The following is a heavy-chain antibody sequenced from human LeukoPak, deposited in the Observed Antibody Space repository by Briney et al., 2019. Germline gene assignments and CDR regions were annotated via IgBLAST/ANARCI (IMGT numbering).Heavy chain of an antibody. J-gene: IGHJ4*02. CDR1: GFTLSTYW. D-gene: IGHD2-21*02. V-gene: IGHV3-7*01. CDR2: IKQDGSEK. CDR3: ARFQHCGGDCYPLDY. Sequence: GGSLRLSCAASGFTLSTYWMSWVRQAPGKGLEWVANIKQDGSEKYYVDSVKGRLTISRDNAKNSLYLQMNSLRAEDTAMYYCARFQHCGGDCYPLDYWGQGTLVTVSS.